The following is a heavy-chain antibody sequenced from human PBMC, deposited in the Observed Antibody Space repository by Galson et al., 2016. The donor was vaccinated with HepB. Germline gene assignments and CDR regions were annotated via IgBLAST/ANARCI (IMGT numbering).Heavy chain of an antibody. D-gene: IGHD3-10*01. CDR1: GFSFSNYG. J-gene: IGHJ4*02. CDR2: VSYAGSNE. Sequence: SLRLSCAASGFSFSNYGMHWVRQAPGKGLEWVAVVSYAGSNEYYADSVKGRFTISRDNSKNTLYLQMNSLRAEDTAVYYCARDRVYYYGSGTSEYFDYWGQGTLVTVSS. CDR3: ARDRVYYYGSGTSEYFDY. V-gene: IGHV3-30*03.